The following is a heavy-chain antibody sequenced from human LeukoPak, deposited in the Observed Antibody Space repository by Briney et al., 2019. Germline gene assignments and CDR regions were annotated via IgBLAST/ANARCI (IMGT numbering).Heavy chain of an antibody. J-gene: IGHJ4*02. D-gene: IGHD6-6*01. V-gene: IGHV4-34*01. CDR2: INHSGST. CDR1: GGSFSGYY. CDR3: ANTHTMLAAACPLYY. Sequence: SETLSLTCAVYGGSFSGYYRSWIRQPPGKWLKWIGEINHSGSTNYNPSLKSRVTISVDTSKNQFSLKLSSVTAADTAVYYCANTHTMLAAACPLYYWGQGTLVTVSS.